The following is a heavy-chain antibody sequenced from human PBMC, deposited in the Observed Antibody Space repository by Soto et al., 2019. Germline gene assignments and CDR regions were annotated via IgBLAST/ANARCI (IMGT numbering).Heavy chain of an antibody. D-gene: IGHD3-10*01. CDR1: GFTFSNAW. V-gene: IGHV3-15*01. CDR2: IKSKTDGGTT. J-gene: IGHJ4*02. CDR3: TTVQVLLWFGEISENDY. Sequence: GGSLRLSCAASGFTFSNAWMSWVRQAPGKGLEWVGRIKSKTDGGTTDYAAPVKGRFTISRDDSKNTLYLQMNGLKTEDTAVYYCTTVQVLLWFGEISENDYWGQGTLVTVSS.